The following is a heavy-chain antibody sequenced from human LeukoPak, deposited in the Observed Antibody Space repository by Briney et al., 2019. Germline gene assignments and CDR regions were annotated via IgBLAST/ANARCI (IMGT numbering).Heavy chain of an antibody. D-gene: IGHD4-17*01. CDR2: IKQDGGEK. V-gene: IGHV3-7*01. CDR3: ARVGARQILEY. CDR1: GFTFSAHS. J-gene: IGHJ4*02. Sequence: GGSLRLSCVASGFTFSAHSLNWVRQAPGKGLEWVANIKQDGGEKYYLDSVKGRFTVSRDNAKNSLYLQMNSLRAEDTAVYYCARVGARQILEYWGQGTLVTVSS.